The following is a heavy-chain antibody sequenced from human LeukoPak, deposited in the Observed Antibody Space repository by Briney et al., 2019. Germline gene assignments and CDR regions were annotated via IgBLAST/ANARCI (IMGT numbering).Heavy chain of an antibody. V-gene: IGHV5-10-1*01. J-gene: IGHJ3*02. CDR3: ARHQLLGPCFKGVCSDAFDI. Sequence: GESPKISCIGSGSRITSYCFCWLRQMPGEGRVWMVRNNSSGSYTNYNPSFQSHVTISVDKSINHFYLQWSSLNAADTAMYYCARHQLLGPCFKGVCSDAFDIWGQGTMVTVSS. CDR1: GSRITSYC. CDR2: NNSSGSYT. D-gene: IGHD2-8*01.